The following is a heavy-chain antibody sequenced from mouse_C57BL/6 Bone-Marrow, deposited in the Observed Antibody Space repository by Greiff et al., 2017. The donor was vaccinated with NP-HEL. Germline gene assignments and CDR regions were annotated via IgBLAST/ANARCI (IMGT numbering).Heavy chain of an antibody. J-gene: IGHJ2*01. Sequence: QVQLQQSGAELARPGASVKLSYKASGYTFTSYGISWVKQRTGQGLEWIGEIYPRSGNTYYNEKFKGKATLTADKSSSTAYMELRSLTSEDSAVYVCAREGSRNYFDYWGQGTTLTVSS. D-gene: IGHD3-3*01. CDR3: AREGSRNYFDY. CDR1: GYTFTSYG. CDR2: IYPRSGNT. V-gene: IGHV1-81*01.